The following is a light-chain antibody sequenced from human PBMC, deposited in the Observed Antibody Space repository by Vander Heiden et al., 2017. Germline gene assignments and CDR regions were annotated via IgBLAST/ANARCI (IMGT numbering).Light chain of an antibody. Sequence: DIQMTQSPSSLSASVGDRVTITCRASQSISNYLNWYQQKPGKAPKLLIYTASSLQSEVPSRFGGSGSGTDFTLTISRLHPEDFATYYCQQSYSVPLTFGGGTKVEIK. V-gene: IGKV1-39*01. CDR3: QQSYSVPLT. J-gene: IGKJ4*01. CDR1: QSISNY. CDR2: TAS.